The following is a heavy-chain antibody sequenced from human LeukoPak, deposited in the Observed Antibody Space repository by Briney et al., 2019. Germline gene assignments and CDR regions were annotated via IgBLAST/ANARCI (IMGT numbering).Heavy chain of an antibody. V-gene: IGHV4-31*03. D-gene: IGHD3-22*01. Sequence: SGTLSLTCTVSGGSISSGGYYWRWIRQHPGKGLEWIGYIYNSGSTYYNPSLKSRITISVDTSKDQFSLKLSSVTAADTAVYYCATGGSSGYSDYWGQGTLVTVSS. CDR1: GGSISSGGYY. CDR2: IYNSGST. J-gene: IGHJ4*02. CDR3: ATGGSSGYSDY.